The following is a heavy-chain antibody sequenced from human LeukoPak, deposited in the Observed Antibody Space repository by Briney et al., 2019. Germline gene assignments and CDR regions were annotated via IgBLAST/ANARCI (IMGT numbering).Heavy chain of an antibody. CDR2: IYYSGST. J-gene: IGHJ3*02. CDR1: GGSISSYY. V-gene: IGHV4-59*01. D-gene: IGHD3-10*01. CDR3: ARMSITMVRGAYSDRDAFDI. Sequence: SETLSLTCTVSGGSISSYYWSWIRQPPGKGLEWIGYIYYSGSTNYNPSLKSRVTISVDTSKNQFSLKLSSVTAADTAVYYCARMSITMVRGAYSDRDAFDIWGQGTMVTVSS.